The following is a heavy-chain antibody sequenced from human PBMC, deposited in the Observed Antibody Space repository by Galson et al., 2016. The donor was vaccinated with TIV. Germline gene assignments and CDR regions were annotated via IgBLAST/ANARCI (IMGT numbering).Heavy chain of an antibody. V-gene: IGHV3-30*03. D-gene: IGHD6-13*01. CDR3: ARGFSSYYFDY. J-gene: IGHJ4*02. CDR2: VSYDRSDK. CDR1: GFTFGSYG. Sequence: SLRLSCAASGFTFGSYGMHWVRHGPGKGLEWLAFVSYDRSDKNYADSVKGRFTISRDNFKNTLYLQMSSLRAEDTAVYYCARGFSSYYFDYWGRGTQVTVSS.